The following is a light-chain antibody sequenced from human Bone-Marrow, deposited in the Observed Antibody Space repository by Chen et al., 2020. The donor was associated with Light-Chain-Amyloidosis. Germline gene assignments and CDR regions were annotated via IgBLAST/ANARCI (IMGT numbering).Light chain of an antibody. Sequence: SYVLTQPSSVSVAPGQTATIACGGNNMGSTRVHWYQQTPGQAPLLVVYDDSDRPSGIPERFSGSNSGNTATLTISRGEAGDEADDYWQVWDRSSDRPVFGGGTKLTVL. CDR1: NMGSTR. V-gene: IGLV3-21*02. J-gene: IGLJ3*02. CDR2: DDS. CDR3: QVWDRSSDRPV.